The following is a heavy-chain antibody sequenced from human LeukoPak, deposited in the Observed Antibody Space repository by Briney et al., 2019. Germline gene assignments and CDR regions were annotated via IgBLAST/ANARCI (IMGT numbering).Heavy chain of an antibody. J-gene: IGHJ6*03. V-gene: IGHV1-18*01. CDR3: ARGGGAAADYSYYYMDV. CDR2: ISAYNGNT. Sequence: ASVKVSSKASGCTLTSYGITWVRQAPGQGLEWMGWISAYNGNTNYAQKLQGRATMTTDTSTSTAYMELRSLRSDDTDVYYCARGGGAAADYSYYYMDVWGKGTTVTVSS. D-gene: IGHD6-13*01. CDR1: GCTLTSYG.